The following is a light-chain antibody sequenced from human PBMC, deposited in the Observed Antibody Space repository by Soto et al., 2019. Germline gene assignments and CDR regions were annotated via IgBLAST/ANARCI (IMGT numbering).Light chain of an antibody. CDR3: QQYTNWPPNT. V-gene: IGKV3-15*01. CDR1: QSVSSN. CDR2: GAS. Sequence: ETVLTHSPATLSVPQLHRTRLXEAASQSVSSNLAWYQQKPGKAPRLLIYGASTWATGVPARFSGRGSGTEFTLTISSLQSEDFAVYYCQQYTNWPPNTFGQGTRLEI. J-gene: IGKJ5*01.